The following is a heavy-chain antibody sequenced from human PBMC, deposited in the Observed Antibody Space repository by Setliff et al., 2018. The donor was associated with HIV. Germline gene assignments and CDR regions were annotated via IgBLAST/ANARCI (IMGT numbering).Heavy chain of an antibody. V-gene: IGHV1-46*01. Sequence: GASVKVSCKASGYTFSNYYVHWIRQAPGQGLEWMGVVNPSSDIITYAQNFQGRLTLTADMSTSTVYMDLRRLTSGDTALYYCARDRVSGWYNWFDPWGQGTLVTVSS. J-gene: IGHJ5*02. CDR1: GYTFSNYY. CDR3: ARDRVSGWYNWFDP. CDR2: VNPSSDII. D-gene: IGHD6-19*01.